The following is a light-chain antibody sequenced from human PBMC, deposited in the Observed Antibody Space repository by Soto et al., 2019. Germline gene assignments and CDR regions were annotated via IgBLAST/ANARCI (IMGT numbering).Light chain of an antibody. V-gene: IGKV1-39*01. CDR2: AAS. CDR3: QQSYSTPWT. CDR1: RSIRSY. Sequence: DIHMTQSPSSLSASVGYRFTITCRASRSIRSYLNWYQQKPGKAPNLLIYAASSLQSGVPSRFSGSGSGTDFTLTISSLQPEDFETYYCQQSYSTPWTFGQGTKVDIK. J-gene: IGKJ1*01.